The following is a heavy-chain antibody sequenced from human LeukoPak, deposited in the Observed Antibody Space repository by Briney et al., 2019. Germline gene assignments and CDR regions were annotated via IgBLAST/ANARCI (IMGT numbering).Heavy chain of an antibody. V-gene: IGHV3-21*01. Sequence: PGGTLRLSCAASGFTFSSYSMNWVRQAPGKGLEWVSSISSSSSSYIYYADSVKGRFTISRDNAKNSLYLQMNSLRAEDTAVYYCARVHEAFDAFDIWGQGTMVTVSS. CDR1: GFTFSSYS. CDR3: ARVHEAFDAFDI. CDR2: ISSSSSSYI. J-gene: IGHJ3*02.